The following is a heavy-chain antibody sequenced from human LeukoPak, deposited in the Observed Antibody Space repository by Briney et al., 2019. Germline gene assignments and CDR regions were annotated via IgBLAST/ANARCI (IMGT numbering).Heavy chain of an antibody. Sequence: SQTLSLTCVISGDSVSSNSAAWNWIRQSPSRGLEWLGRTYYRSKWYNDYAVSVASRITVIPDTSKNQFSLQLNSVTPEDTAVYYCARDRFSGDNWFGPWGQGTLVIVSS. CDR1: GDSVSSNSAA. V-gene: IGHV6-1*01. D-gene: IGHD2/OR15-2a*01. CDR2: TYYRSKWYN. CDR3: ARDRFSGDNWFGP. J-gene: IGHJ5*02.